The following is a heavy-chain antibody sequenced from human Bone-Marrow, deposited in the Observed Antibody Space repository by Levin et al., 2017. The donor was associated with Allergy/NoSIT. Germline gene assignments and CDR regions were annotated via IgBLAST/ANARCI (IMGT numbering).Heavy chain of an antibody. CDR1: GGTFRSNA. V-gene: IGHV1-69*06. CDR2: SIPMVASA. CDR3: ARSIVAVVAATLAFDI. D-gene: IGHD2-15*01. Sequence: RASVKVSCKASGGTFRSNAVNWVRQAPGQGLEWMGGSIPMVASAHYAQKFQGRVTITADKSTNTAYMELSSLRSDDTAVYYCARSIVAVVAATLAFDIWGQGTLVTVSS. J-gene: IGHJ3*02.